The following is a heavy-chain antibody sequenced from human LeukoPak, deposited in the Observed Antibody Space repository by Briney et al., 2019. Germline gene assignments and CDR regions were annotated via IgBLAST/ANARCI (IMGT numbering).Heavy chain of an antibody. CDR2: IGIRGDT. Sequence: GGSLRLSCAASGFTFIDYDMHWVRQVIGKGLEWVSAIGIRGDTHYSGSVKGRFTISRENAESSLYLQMNSLRAEDTAVYYCAKAMVRGVIGYWGQGTLVTVSS. V-gene: IGHV3-13*01. D-gene: IGHD3-10*01. J-gene: IGHJ4*02. CDR1: GFTFIDYD. CDR3: AKAMVRGVIGY.